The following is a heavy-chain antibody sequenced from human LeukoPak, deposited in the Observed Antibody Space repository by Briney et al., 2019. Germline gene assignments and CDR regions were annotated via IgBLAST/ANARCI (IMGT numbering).Heavy chain of an antibody. J-gene: IGHJ4*02. V-gene: IGHV4-31*03. CDR1: GGSISSGGYY. D-gene: IGHD4-23*01. CDR2: IYYSGST. CDR3: ARDGYYGGPFDY. Sequence: SETLSLTCTVSGGSISSGGYYWSWIRQHPGKGLEWIGCIYYSGSTYYNPSLKSRVTISVDTSKNQFSLKLSSVTAADTAVYYCARDGYYGGPFDYWGQGTLVTVSS.